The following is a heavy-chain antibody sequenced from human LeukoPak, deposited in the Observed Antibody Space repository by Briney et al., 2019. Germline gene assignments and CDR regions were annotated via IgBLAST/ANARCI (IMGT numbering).Heavy chain of an antibody. CDR2: ISGSGGST. J-gene: IGHJ4*02. V-gene: IGHV3-23*01. CDR1: GFTFSSYA. D-gene: IGHD1-26*01. Sequence: GGSLRLSCAASGFTFSSYAMSWVRQAPGKGLEWVSAISGSGGSTYYADSVKGRFTISRDNSKNTLYLQMNSLRAEDTAVYYCAKACSGGYYGEIYFDYWGQGTLVTVSS. CDR3: AKACSGGYYGEIYFDY.